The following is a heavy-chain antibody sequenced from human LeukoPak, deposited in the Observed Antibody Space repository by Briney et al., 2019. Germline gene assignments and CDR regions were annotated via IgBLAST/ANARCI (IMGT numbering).Heavy chain of an antibody. V-gene: IGHV4-34*01. CDR3: ARGQWLLRRYYFDY. CDR1: GGSFSGYY. J-gene: IGHJ4*02. Sequence: PSETLSLTCAVYGGSFSGYYWSWIRQPPGKGLEWIGEINHSGGTNYNPSLKSRVTISVDTSKNQFSLKLSSVTAADTAVYYCARGQWLLRRYYFDYWGQGTLVTVSS. D-gene: IGHD3-22*01. CDR2: INHSGGT.